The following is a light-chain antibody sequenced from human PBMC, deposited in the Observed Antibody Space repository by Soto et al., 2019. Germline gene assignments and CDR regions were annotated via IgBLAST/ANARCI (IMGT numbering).Light chain of an antibody. CDR1: SSDVGAYNY. CDR3: SSFTRSNSYV. CDR2: DVS. Sequence: QSVLTQPASVSGSPGQSITISCTGTSSDVGAYNYVSWYQQHPGKVPKLMIYDVSDRPSGVSNRFSGSKSGNTASLTISGLQAEDEAEYYCSSFTRSNSYVFGTGNKLTVL. V-gene: IGLV2-14*03. J-gene: IGLJ1*01.